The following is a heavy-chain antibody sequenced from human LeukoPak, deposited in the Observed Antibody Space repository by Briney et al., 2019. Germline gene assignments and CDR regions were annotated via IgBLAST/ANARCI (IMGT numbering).Heavy chain of an antibody. V-gene: IGHV1-69*04. Sequence: SVKVSCKASGGTFSSYAISWVRQAPGQGLEWMGRIIPILGIANYAQKFQGRVTITADKSTSTAYMELSSLRSEDTAVYYCAIVPYYYDRSGYYFVYWGQGTLVTVSS. CDR3: AIVPYYYDRSGYYFVY. J-gene: IGHJ4*02. D-gene: IGHD3-22*01. CDR2: IIPILGIA. CDR1: GGTFSSYA.